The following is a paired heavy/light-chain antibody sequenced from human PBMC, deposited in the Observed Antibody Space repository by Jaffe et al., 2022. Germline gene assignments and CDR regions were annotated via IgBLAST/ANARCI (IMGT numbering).Light chain of an antibody. CDR1: QSVSRY. CDR3: QQSYDTPRT. CDR2: AAS. J-gene: IGKJ2*01. V-gene: IGKV1-39*01. Sequence: DIQMTQSPSSLSASVGDRVTITCRASQSVSRYLNWYQQKPGKAPKSLIYAASILQGGVPSRFIGSGSGTDFTLTISSLQPEDFATYYCQQSYDTPRTFGQGTKVEIK.
Heavy chain of an antibody. CDR3: AKNGATWRAFDI. V-gene: IGHV3-23*01. CDR1: GLTFSNYV. CDR2: ISATGLQT. D-gene: IGHD5-12*01. J-gene: IGHJ3*02. Sequence: EEQLLESGGGLVQPGGSLRLSCGASGLTFSNYVMSWVRQAPGKGLEWVSHISATGLQTDYADSVKGRFIISRDNSKNTLYLQMNSLRGDDTAVYYCAKNGATWRAFDIWGPGTMVTVSS.